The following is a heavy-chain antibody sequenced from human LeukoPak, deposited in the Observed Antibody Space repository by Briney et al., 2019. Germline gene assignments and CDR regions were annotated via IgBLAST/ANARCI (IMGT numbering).Heavy chain of an antibody. Sequence: PGGSLRLSCAASGFTFSDHYMDWVRQAPGKGLEWVGRTRNKANSYTTESAASVKGRFTISRDDSKNSLYLQMNSLKTEDTAVYYCRGPLWWGQGTLVTVSS. CDR3: RGPLW. CDR1: GFTFSDHY. D-gene: IGHD3-10*01. CDR2: TRNKANSYTT. V-gene: IGHV3-72*01. J-gene: IGHJ4*02.